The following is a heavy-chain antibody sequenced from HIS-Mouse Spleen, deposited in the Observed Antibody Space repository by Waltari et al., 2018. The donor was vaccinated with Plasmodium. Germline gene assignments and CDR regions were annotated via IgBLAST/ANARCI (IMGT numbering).Heavy chain of an antibody. CDR2: SYYSGGT. J-gene: IGHJ4*02. V-gene: IGHV4-39*01. CDR1: GGSISSSSYY. D-gene: IGHD1-26*01. CDR3: ARRGGSYYYFDY. Sequence: QLQLQESGPGLVKPSETLSLTCTVSGGSISSSSYYWGWIRQPPGKGLEWIGSSYYSGGTHYNPSLKSRVTISVDTSKNQFSLKLSAVTAADTAVYYCARRGGSYYYFDYWGQGTLVTVSS.